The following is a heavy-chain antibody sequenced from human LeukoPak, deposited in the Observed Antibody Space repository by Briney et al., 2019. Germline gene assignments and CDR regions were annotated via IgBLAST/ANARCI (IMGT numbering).Heavy chain of an antibody. V-gene: IGHV3-23*01. Sequence: GGSLRLSCAATGFTFSNYAMSWVRQAPGKGLEWVSANVGSGVSTYYADSVKGRFTISRDNSKNTLYLQMNSLRAEDTAVYYCTKGKGFYDSSGLGDYWGQGTLVTVSS. CDR1: GFTFSNYA. J-gene: IGHJ4*02. CDR2: NVGSGVST. CDR3: TKGKGFYDSSGLGDY. D-gene: IGHD3-22*01.